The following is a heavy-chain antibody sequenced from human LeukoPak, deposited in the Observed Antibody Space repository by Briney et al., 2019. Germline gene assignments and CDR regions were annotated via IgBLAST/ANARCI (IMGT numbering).Heavy chain of an antibody. V-gene: IGHV4-38-2*02. CDR3: ARATDGYNSDAFDI. J-gene: IGHJ3*02. CDR2: IYHSGST. D-gene: IGHD5-24*01. Sequence: SETLSLTCSVSGDSISMYYWNWIRQSPGKGLEWIGSIYHSGSTYYNPSLKSRVTISVDTSKNQFSLKLSSVTAADTAVYYCARATDGYNSDAFDIWGQGTMVTVSS. CDR1: GDSISMYY.